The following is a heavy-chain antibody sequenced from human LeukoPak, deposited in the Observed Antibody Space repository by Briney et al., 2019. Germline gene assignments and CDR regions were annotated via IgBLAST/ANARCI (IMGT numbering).Heavy chain of an antibody. CDR2: IYHSGST. D-gene: IGHD3-22*01. CDR3: ARGPDSSGYYYFDY. Sequence: SETLSLTCTVSGGSISSGDYYWSWIRQPPGKGLEWIGYIYHSGSTYFNPSLKSRVTISVDTSKNQFSLKLSSVTAADTAVYFCARGPDSSGYYYFDYWGQGTLVTVSS. V-gene: IGHV4-30-4*01. J-gene: IGHJ4*02. CDR1: GGSISSGDYY.